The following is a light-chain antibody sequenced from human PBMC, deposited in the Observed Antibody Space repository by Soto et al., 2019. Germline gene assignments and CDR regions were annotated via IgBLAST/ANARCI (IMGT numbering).Light chain of an antibody. Sequence: VMTQSPGTLSLSPGERATLSCRASQSVSSYLAWYQHKPGQTPRLLIYDASNRATGIPARFSGSGSGTDFTLTISSLEPEDFAVYYCQQRSNWPITFGQGTRLEIK. CDR2: DAS. V-gene: IGKV3-11*01. J-gene: IGKJ5*01. CDR1: QSVSSY. CDR3: QQRSNWPIT.